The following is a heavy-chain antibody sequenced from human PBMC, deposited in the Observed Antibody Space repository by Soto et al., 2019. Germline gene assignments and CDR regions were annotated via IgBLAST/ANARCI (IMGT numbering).Heavy chain of an antibody. V-gene: IGHV1-18*04. D-gene: IGHD3-22*01. Sequence: ASVKVSCKASGYTFTTYSIGGVREAPGQRLEWIGWISAYNGNTNYAQKLQGRVTMTTDTSTSTAYMELRSLRSDDTAVYYCARVGRQSFYDGFPVYWGQGTLVTVSS. CDR2: ISAYNGNT. CDR1: GYTFTTYS. CDR3: ARVGRQSFYDGFPVY. J-gene: IGHJ4*02.